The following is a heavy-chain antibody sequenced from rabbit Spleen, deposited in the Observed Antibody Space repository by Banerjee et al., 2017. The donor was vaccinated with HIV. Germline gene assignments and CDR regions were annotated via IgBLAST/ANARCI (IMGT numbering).Heavy chain of an antibody. CDR1: GLDFSSSYW. CDR2: IDPVFGIT. J-gene: IGHJ4*01. CDR3: GRSSYAGYAGYGYGTNL. Sequence: QEQLEESGGDLVKPEGSLTLTCKASGLDFSSSYWICWVRQAPGKGLEWIGYIDPVFGITYYANWVNGRFSISRENAQNTVFLQMSSLTAADTATYFCGRSSYAGYAGYGYGTNLWGPGTLVTVS. V-gene: IGHV1S45*01. D-gene: IGHD7-1*01.